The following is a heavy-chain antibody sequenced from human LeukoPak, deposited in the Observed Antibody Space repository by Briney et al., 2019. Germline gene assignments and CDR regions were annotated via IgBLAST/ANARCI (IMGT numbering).Heavy chain of an antibody. V-gene: IGHV1-18*01. CDR2: ISAHNGNT. CDR3: ARDHRRGYYDSSGYYYATY. D-gene: IGHD3-22*01. CDR1: GYTFTSYG. Sequence: ASVKVSCKASGYTFTSYGISWVRQAPGQGLEWMGWISAHNGNTNYAQKLQGRVTMTTDTSTSTAYMELRSLRSDDTAVYYCARDHRRGYYDSSGYYYATYWGQGTLVTVSS. J-gene: IGHJ4*02.